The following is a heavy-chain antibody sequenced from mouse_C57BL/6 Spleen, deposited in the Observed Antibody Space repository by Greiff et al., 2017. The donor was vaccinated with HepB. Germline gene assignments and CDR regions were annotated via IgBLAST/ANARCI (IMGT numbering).Heavy chain of an antibody. CDR2: INPNNGGT. J-gene: IGHJ3*01. CDR1: GYTFTDYY. V-gene: IGHV1-26*01. CDR3: AREGGLPWFAY. Sequence: EVQLQQSGPELVKPGASVKISCKASGYTFTDYYMNWVKQSHGKSLEWIGDINPNNGGTSYNQKFKGKATLTVDKSSSTAYMELRSLPSEDSAVYYCAREGGLPWFAYWGQGTLVTVSA.